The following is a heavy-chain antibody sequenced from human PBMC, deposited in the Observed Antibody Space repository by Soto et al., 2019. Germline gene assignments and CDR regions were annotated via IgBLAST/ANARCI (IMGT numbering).Heavy chain of an antibody. D-gene: IGHD3-22*01. CDR2: IYSGGYT. V-gene: IGHV3-66*01. J-gene: IGHJ4*02. CDR3: AREAIIVIAAPEYYFDY. Sequence: EVQLVESGGDLVQRGGSLRISCAASGFDVSNTDMSWVRQAPGKGLEWVSVIYSGGYTNYADSVKGRFIVSRDSPKNPLYLQMDSLRAEDTAVYYCAREAIIVIAAPEYYFDYWGQGTPVPVSS. CDR1: GFDVSNTD.